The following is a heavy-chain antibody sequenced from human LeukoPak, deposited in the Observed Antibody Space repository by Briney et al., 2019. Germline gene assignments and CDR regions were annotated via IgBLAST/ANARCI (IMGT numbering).Heavy chain of an antibody. J-gene: IGHJ4*02. Sequence: ASVHVSCKDSGYTFSDFYIHWVRQAPGQGLEYVGWITPKSGDTDSPQRFQGRVTMTRDACISTAYMERSSLRSDDTAVYFCARVRLADERAWAYWGQGTLFTVSS. CDR1: GYTFSDFY. CDR3: ARVRLADERAWAY. CDR2: ITPKSGDT. D-gene: IGHD3-3*02. V-gene: IGHV1-2*02.